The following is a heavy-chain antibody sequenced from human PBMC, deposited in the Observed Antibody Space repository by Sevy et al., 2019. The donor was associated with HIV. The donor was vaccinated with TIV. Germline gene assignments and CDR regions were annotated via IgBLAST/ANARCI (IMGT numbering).Heavy chain of an antibody. CDR1: GGSISSYY. CDR3: ARGCSNGPKTYYFDY. Sequence: SESLSLTCTVSGGSISSYYWSWIRQPPGKGLEWLGYIYYSGSTNYNPSLKSRVTISVDTSKNQFSLKLSSVTAADTAVNYCARGCSNGPKTYYFDYWGQGTLVTVSS. CDR2: IYYSGST. J-gene: IGHJ4*02. D-gene: IGHD2-15*01. V-gene: IGHV4-59*01.